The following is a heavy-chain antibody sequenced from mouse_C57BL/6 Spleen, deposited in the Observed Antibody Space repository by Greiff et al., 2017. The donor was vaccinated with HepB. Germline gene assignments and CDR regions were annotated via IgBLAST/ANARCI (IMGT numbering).Heavy chain of an antibody. J-gene: IGHJ4*01. CDR2: IDPSDSYT. CDR1: GYTFTSYW. CDR3: ARYGSPPYAMDY. D-gene: IGHD1-1*01. Sequence: QVQLQQPGAELVMPGASVKLSCKASGYTFTSYWMHWVKQRPGQGLEWIGEIDPSDSYTNYNQKFKGKSTLTVDKSSSTAYMQLSSLTSEDSAVYYCARYGSPPYAMDYCGQGTSVTVSS. V-gene: IGHV1-69*01.